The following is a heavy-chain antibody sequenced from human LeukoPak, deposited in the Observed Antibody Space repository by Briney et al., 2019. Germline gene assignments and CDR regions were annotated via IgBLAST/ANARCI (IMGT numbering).Heavy chain of an antibody. CDR2: INTDGSST. CDR3: AKDLSKTATLSDVGY. Sequence: GGSLRLSCAASGFTFSSYWMHWVRQAPGKGLVWVSRINTDGSSTSYADSVKGRFTISRDNSKNTLYLQMNSLRAEDTAVYYCAKDLSKTATLSDVGYWGQGTLVTVSS. D-gene: IGHD1-14*01. J-gene: IGHJ4*02. V-gene: IGHV3-74*01. CDR1: GFTFSSYW.